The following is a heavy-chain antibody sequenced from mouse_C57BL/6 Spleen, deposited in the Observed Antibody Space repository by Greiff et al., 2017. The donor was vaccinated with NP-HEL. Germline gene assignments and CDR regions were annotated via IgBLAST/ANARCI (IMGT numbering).Heavy chain of an antibody. Sequence: VQLQESGAELVKPGASVKISCKASGYAFSSYWMNWVKQRPGKGLEWIGQIYPGDGDTNYNGKFKGKATLTADKSSSTAYMQLSSLTSEDSAVYFCAREGYDYDEGDYWGQGTTLTVSS. CDR3: AREGYDYDEGDY. J-gene: IGHJ2*01. V-gene: IGHV1-80*01. CDR2: IYPGDGDT. D-gene: IGHD2-4*01. CDR1: GYAFSSYW.